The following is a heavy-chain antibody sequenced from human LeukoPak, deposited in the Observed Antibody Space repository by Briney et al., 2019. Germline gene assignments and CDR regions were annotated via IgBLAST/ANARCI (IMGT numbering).Heavy chain of an antibody. D-gene: IGHD3-10*01. CDR1: DGSFSGYY. CDR2: INHSGST. CDR3: ARIHYGSGNDAFDI. J-gene: IGHJ3*02. V-gene: IGHV4-34*01. Sequence: SETLSLTCAVYDGSFSGYYWSWIRQPPGKGLEWIGEINHSGSTNYNPSLKSRVTISVDTSKNQFSLKLSSVTAADTAVYYRARIHYGSGNDAFDIWGQGTMVTVSS.